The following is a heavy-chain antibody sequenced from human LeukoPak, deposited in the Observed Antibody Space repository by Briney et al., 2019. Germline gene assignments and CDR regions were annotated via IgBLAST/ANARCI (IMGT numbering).Heavy chain of an antibody. CDR2: IDRDGSRI. D-gene: IGHD4-23*01. V-gene: IGHV3-74*01. J-gene: IGHJ4*02. CDR1: GFTFSSYW. CDR3: VRGNDYGGPHY. Sequence: GGSLRLSCAVSGFTFSSYWMHWVRQAPGKGLVWVSRIDRDGSRINYAGSVKGRFTISRDNGKNTLFLQMNSLRAEDAAVYYCVRGNDYGGPHYWGQGTLVTVSS.